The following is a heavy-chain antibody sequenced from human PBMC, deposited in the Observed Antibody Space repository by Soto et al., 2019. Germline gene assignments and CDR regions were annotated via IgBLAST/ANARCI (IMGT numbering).Heavy chain of an antibody. D-gene: IGHD2-21*02. CDR3: ARQRTSVVTQAYFDV. Sequence: SETLSLTCTVSDGSISSYYWSWIRQAPGKGLEWIGYIYYSRSTNYNPSLKSRVTISVDTSKNQFSLKLKSLTAADTALYFCARQRTSVVTQAYFDVWGPGSLVTVSS. CDR1: DGSISSYY. V-gene: IGHV4-59*08. J-gene: IGHJ4*02. CDR2: IYYSRST.